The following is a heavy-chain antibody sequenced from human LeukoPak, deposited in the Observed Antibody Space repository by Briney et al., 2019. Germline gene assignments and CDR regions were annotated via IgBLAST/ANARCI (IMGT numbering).Heavy chain of an antibody. Sequence: TGGSLRLSCAASGFTFSSYGMHWVRQAPGKGLEWVAFIRYDGSNKYYADSVKGRSTISRDNSKNTLYLQMNSLRAEDTAVYYCAKDLLSTVTTILDYWGQGTLVTVSS. J-gene: IGHJ4*02. CDR2: IRYDGSNK. V-gene: IGHV3-30*02. D-gene: IGHD4-17*01. CDR3: AKDLLSTVTTILDY. CDR1: GFTFSSYG.